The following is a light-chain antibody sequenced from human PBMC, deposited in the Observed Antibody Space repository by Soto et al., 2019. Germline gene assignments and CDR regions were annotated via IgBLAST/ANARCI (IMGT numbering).Light chain of an antibody. J-gene: IGKJ3*01. Sequence: EIVLTQSPGTLSLSPGERATLSCRASQSVSSSYLAWYQQKPGQAPRLLIYGASSRATGIPDRFSGSVSCTAFTLTISRLEPEDFAVYYCQHYGSSLFTFGPGTKVDIK. V-gene: IGKV3-20*01. CDR2: GAS. CDR1: QSVSSSY. CDR3: QHYGSSLFT.